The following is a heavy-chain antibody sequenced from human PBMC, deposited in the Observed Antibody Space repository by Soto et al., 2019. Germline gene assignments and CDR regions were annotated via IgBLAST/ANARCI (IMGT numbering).Heavy chain of an antibody. D-gene: IGHD3-10*01. J-gene: IGHJ5*02. Sequence: QVQLVQSGAEVKEPGASVRVSCKAFGYTFTAYNIHWLRQAPGQGLEWMGWINAGNGNTRSSRKFQGRVIITRDTSXXTAYLEVDSLRSEDTAIYYCARVAPSGGSVPRFDTWGQGTLLTVSS. V-gene: IGHV1-3*01. CDR3: ARVAPSGGSVPRFDT. CDR1: GYTFTAYN. CDR2: INAGNGNT.